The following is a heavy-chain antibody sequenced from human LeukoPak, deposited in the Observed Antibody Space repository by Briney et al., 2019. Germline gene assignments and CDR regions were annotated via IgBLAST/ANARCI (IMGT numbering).Heavy chain of an antibody. V-gene: IGHV3-21*06. D-gene: IGHD6-19*01. Sequence: PGGSLRLSCAASGFTLRSYSMSWVRQAPGKGLEWVSSINWGSNHIYYADAVQGRFTISRDNAKNSLYLQMNSLRAEDTAIYCCARDNSGWSRDYWGQGTLVTVSS. CDR1: GFTLRSYS. CDR2: INWGSNHI. J-gene: IGHJ4*02. CDR3: ARDNSGWSRDY.